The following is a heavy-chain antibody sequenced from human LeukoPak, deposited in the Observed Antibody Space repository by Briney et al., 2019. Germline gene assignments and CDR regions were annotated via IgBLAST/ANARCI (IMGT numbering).Heavy chain of an antibody. V-gene: IGHV4-59*11. J-gene: IGHJ3*02. CDR1: GGSISSHY. CDR2: IYYSGST. Sequence: SETLSLTCTVSGGSISSHYWSWIRQPPGKGLEWIGYIYYSGSTNYNPSLKSQVTISVDTSKNQFSLKLSSVTAADTAVYYCARETYTKHAFDIWGQRTMVTASS. D-gene: IGHD4-11*01. CDR3: ARETYTKHAFDI.